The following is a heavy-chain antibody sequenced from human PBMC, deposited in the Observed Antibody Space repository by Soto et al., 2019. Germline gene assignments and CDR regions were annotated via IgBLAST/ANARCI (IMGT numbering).Heavy chain of an antibody. V-gene: IGHV1-69*01. D-gene: IGHD6-6*01. CDR2: IIPIFGTA. J-gene: IGHJ2*01. Sequence: QVQLVQSGAEVKKPGSSVKVSCKASGGAFSSYAISWVRQAPGQGLEWMGGIIPIFGTANYAQKFQGRVTITADEFTSKAYMELSRLRSEDTAVYYCARVLGASSPYWYFDLWGRGTLVTVSS. CDR1: GGAFSSYA. CDR3: ARVLGASSPYWYFDL.